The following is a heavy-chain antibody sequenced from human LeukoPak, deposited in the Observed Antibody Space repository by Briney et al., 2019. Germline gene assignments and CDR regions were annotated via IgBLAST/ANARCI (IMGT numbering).Heavy chain of an antibody. D-gene: IGHD2-2*01. J-gene: IGHJ1*01. CDR1: GGSISYYY. CDR2: ISDGESP. Sequence: PSETLSLTCTVSGGSISYYYWSWIRQFPGKGLEWIGYISDGESPDYNPSLQSRVTIYVDSSKNQFFLNLTSVTAADTAVYYCAQDRFSFVHWGQGTLVTVSS. V-gene: IGHV4-59*01. CDR3: AQDRFSFVH.